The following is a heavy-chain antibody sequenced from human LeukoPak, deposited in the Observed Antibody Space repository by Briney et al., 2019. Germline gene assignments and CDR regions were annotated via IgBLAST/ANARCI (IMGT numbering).Heavy chain of an antibody. V-gene: IGHV3-64*01. Sequence: PGGSLRLSCAASGFTFSSYAMHWVRQAPGKGLECVSAISSNGGSTYYANSVKGRFTISRDNSKNTLYLQMGSLRAEDMAVYYCARDSHDYVWGSYRSIPFDYWGQGTLVTVSS. J-gene: IGHJ4*02. CDR1: GFTFSSYA. CDR3: ARDSHDYVWGSYRSIPFDY. CDR2: ISSNGGST. D-gene: IGHD3-16*02.